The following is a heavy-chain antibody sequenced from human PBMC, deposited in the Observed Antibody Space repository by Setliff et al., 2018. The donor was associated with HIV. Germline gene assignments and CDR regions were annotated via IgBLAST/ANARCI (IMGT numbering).Heavy chain of an antibody. V-gene: IGHV4-39*01. J-gene: IGHJ6*02. Sequence: SETLSLTCTVSGGSASNSRYYWTWIRQPPGKGLEYIGSIHYNEKTYYNPSLKSRVTISGDTSKNQVSLRLSSVTAADTAVYYCARGAIAVAGISYYYYGMDVWGQGTTVTVSS. CDR3: ARGAIAVAGISYYYYGMDV. CDR2: IHYNEKT. CDR1: GGSASNSRYY. D-gene: IGHD6-19*01.